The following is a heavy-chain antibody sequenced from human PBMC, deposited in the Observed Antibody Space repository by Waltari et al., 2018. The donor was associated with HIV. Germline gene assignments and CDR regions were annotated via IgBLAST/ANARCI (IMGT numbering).Heavy chain of an antibody. CDR2: FSPEGGAA. D-gene: IGHD4-4*01. CDR3: GRGSADYINY. CDR1: GYTFTRFY. V-gene: IGHV1-46*03. J-gene: IGHJ4*02. Sequence: QVYLAQSGSEIKRPGASVKISCKTSGYTFTRFYIHWVRQAPGQGLHWVGGFSPEGGAATVPPHFQDRLTLTADTSTDTAFLEMTKLTSADTAVYFCGRGSADYINYWGQGTLVIVS.